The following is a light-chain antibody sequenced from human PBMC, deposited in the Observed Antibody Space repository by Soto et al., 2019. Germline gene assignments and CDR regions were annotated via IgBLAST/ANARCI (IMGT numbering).Light chain of an antibody. Sequence: DIQMTQSPSSVSASVGDRVTITCRASQGFDNWIAWYQQQPGKAPKLLIYSAYSLQSGVPSRFSGGGSGPEFTLTISNLQPEDFATYYCQQANSFPLTFGGGTKVEMK. CDR1: QGFDNW. J-gene: IGKJ4*01. CDR2: SAY. CDR3: QQANSFPLT. V-gene: IGKV1-12*01.